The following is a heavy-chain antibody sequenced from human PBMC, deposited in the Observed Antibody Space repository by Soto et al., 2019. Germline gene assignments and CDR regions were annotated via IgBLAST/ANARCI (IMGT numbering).Heavy chain of an antibody. J-gene: IGHJ4*02. Sequence: EVHLLESGGDLVQPGGSLRLSCTASGLTFSTYAMSWVRQAPGKGLEWVSTVSASGGTYYTGSVKGRFTISRDNSKNTPYLQMNGLRAEDTALYYCAKISLGSVNCPFGYWGQGTLVTVSS. CDR3: AKISLGSVNCPFGY. V-gene: IGHV3-23*01. D-gene: IGHD3-10*01. CDR1: GLTFSTYA. CDR2: VSASGGT.